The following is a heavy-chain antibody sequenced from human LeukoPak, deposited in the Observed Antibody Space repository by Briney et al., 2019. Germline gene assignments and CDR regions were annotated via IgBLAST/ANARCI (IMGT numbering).Heavy chain of an antibody. CDR1: GGSISSYY. V-gene: IGHV4-59*12. D-gene: IGHD6-6*01. J-gene: IGHJ3*02. CDR3: ARDSSTDAFDI. Sequence: PSETLSLTCAVSGGSISSYYWSWIRQPPGKGLEWIGYISYSGSTNYNPSLKSRVTISVDTSKNQFSLKLSSVTAADTAVYYCARDSSTDAFDIWGQGTMVTVSS. CDR2: ISYSGST.